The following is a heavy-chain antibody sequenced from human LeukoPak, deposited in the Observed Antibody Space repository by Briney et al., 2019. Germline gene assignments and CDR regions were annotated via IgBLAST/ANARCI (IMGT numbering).Heavy chain of an antibody. V-gene: IGHV3-7*01. CDR2: IKQDGSEK. J-gene: IGHJ3*02. CDR3: ARAPLFGVSVAYAFDI. Sequence: GGSLRLSCAASGFTFSSYGMSWVRQAPGKGLEWVANIKQDGSEKYYVDSVKGRFTISRDNAKNSLYLQMNSLRAEDTAVYYCARAPLFGVSVAYAFDIWGQGTMVTVSS. CDR1: GFTFSSYG. D-gene: IGHD3-16*01.